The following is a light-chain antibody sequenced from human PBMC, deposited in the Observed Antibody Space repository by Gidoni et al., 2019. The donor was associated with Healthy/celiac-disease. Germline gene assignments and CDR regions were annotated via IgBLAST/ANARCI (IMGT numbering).Light chain of an antibody. Sequence: VLMPSRDTLSLSPGERATLSCSASQSVGSSYLGCYQQKPGQAPRRLIYGASCRATGIPDRGSGSGSLTDFTLTTISLVPEEDAVEYCHQYCSEPLTFGGGTKVEIK. CDR1: QSVGSSY. V-gene: IGKV3-20*01. CDR2: GAS. J-gene: IGKJ4*01. CDR3: HQYCSEPLT.